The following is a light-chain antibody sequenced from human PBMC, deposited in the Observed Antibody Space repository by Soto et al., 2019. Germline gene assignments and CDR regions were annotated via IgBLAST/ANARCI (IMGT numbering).Light chain of an antibody. CDR3: QQRSNWPPFT. Sequence: EIVLTQSPGTLSLSPGERATLSCRASQSIRSNYLAWYQQKPGQAPRFLIYGASSRATGIPDRFSGGGSGTDFTLTISRLEPEDFAVYYCQQRSNWPPFTFGQGTRLEIK. CDR1: QSIRSNY. CDR2: GAS. V-gene: IGKV3D-20*02. J-gene: IGKJ5*01.